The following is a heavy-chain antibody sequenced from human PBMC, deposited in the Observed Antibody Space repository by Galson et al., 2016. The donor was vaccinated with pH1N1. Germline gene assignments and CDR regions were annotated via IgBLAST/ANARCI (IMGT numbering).Heavy chain of an antibody. J-gene: IGHJ4*02. Sequence: QSGAEVKKPGESLKISCKGSGYDFTKHWIGRVRQMPGKGLEWMGIIYPGDSDAKYSPSFQGRVTISADKSINTAYLQLRSLKVSDSGIYYCARRYEAAYFNWGQGTLVTVSS. CDR1: GYDFTKHW. CDR2: IYPGDSDA. CDR3: ARRYEAAYFN. D-gene: IGHD6-25*01. V-gene: IGHV5-51*01.